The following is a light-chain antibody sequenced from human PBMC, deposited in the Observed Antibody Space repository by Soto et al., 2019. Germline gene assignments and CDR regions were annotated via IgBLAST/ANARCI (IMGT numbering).Light chain of an antibody. CDR2: GTF. CDR1: QDIKTY. Sequence: IQLTQSPSSLSASVGDRVSITCRASQDIKTYLAWYQQKQGKAPKLLISGTFTLQSGVPSRFNGSGSGTDFTLTHSRLQPENFATYYCQHLNNYPPFTFGPGTKVDLE. CDR3: QHLNNYPPFT. J-gene: IGKJ3*01. V-gene: IGKV1-9*01.